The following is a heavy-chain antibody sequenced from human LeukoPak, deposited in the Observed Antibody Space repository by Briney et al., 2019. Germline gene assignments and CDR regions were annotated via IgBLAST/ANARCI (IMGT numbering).Heavy chain of an antibody. Sequence: SETLFLTCAVYGGSFSGYYWSWIRQPPGEGLEWIGEINHSGSTNYNPSLKSRVTISVDTSKNQFSLKLSSVTAADTAVYYCARRRYSYGPKAKYNWFDPWGQGTLVTVSS. V-gene: IGHV4-34*01. CDR3: ARRRYSYGPKAKYNWFDP. D-gene: IGHD5-18*01. J-gene: IGHJ5*02. CDR1: GGSFSGYY. CDR2: INHSGST.